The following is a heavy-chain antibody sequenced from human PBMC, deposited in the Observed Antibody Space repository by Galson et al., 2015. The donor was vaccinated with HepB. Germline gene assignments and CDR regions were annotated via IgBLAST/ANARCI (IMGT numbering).Heavy chain of an antibody. CDR2: IKSKTDGGTT. CDR3: TRDLSGAVAYLDY. D-gene: IGHD6-19*01. V-gene: IGHV3-15*01. CDR1: GFTFSNAW. Sequence: SLRLSCAASGFTFSNAWMSWVRQAPGKGLEWVGRIKSKTDGGTTDYAAPVKGRFTISRDDSKNTLYLQMNSLKTEDTAVYYCTRDLSGAVAYLDYWGQGTLVTVSS. J-gene: IGHJ4*02.